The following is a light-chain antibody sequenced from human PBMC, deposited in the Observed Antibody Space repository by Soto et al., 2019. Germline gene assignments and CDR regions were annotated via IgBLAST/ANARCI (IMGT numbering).Light chain of an antibody. Sequence: QSALTQPASVSGSPGQSITISCTGTSSNVGNFNVVSWYQQHPGKAPKVIIYDVSERPSGVSNRFSGSKSGNTASLTISGLQAEDEADYYCCSYAGSGTNVFGTGTKLTV. CDR2: DVS. V-gene: IGLV2-23*02. J-gene: IGLJ1*01. CDR1: SSNVGNFNV. CDR3: CSYAGSGTNV.